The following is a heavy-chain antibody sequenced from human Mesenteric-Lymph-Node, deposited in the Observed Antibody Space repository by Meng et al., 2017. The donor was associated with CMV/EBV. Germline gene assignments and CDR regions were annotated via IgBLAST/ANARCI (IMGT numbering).Heavy chain of an antibody. CDR2: IGSNSGST. J-gene: IGHJ4*02. D-gene: IGHD5-18*01. CDR1: GFTFSSYT. V-gene: IGHV3-48*04. CDR3: ARAPDKNTAYDY. Sequence: LSLTCAASGFTFSSYTMNWVRQAPGKGLEWVSYIGSNSGSTNYAASVRGRFTVSRDYAKNSLYLQMNSLRAEDTAVYYCARAPDKNTAYDYWGQGTLVTVSS.